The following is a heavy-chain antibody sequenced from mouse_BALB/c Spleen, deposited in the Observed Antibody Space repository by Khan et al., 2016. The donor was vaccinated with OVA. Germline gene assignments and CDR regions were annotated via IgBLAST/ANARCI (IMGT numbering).Heavy chain of an antibody. V-gene: IGHV5-17*02. J-gene: IGHJ2*01. CDR1: GFTFSGFG. CDR2: ISSGSKTT. D-gene: IGHD1-2*01. Sequence: LVESGGGLVQPGGSRKLSCAASGFTFSGFGMHWVRQAPEKGLEWVAYISSGSKTTYYADTVKGRFNISRDNPKHTLFLQMTSLRSEDTAMYFCARTGYYYFDYWGQGTTLTVSS. CDR3: ARTGYYYFDY.